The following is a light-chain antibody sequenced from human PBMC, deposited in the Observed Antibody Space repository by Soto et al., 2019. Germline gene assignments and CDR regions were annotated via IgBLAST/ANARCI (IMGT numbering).Light chain of an antibody. Sequence: EIVLTQSPATLSLSPGERATLSCRASQYISTYLAWYQQKPGQAPRLLIYDASNRATGIPARFSGSGSGTDFTLTISSLEPEDFAVYYCQQRSNWPLTFGGGTKVEIK. CDR2: DAS. J-gene: IGKJ4*01. V-gene: IGKV3-11*01. CDR1: QYISTY. CDR3: QQRSNWPLT.